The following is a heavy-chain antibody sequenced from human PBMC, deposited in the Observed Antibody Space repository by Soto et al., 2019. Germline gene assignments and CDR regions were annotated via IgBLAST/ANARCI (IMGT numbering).Heavy chain of an antibody. CDR1: GFTFSSYG. CDR2: ISYDGSNK. V-gene: IGHV3-30*18. Sequence: QVQLVESGGGVVQPGRSLRLSCAASGFTFSSYGMHWVRQAPGKGLEWVAVISYDGSNKYYADSVKGRFTISRDNSKNTLYLQMNSLRAEDTAVYYCAKVILTGYYAEDSGDYWGQGTLVTVSS. D-gene: IGHD3-9*01. CDR3: AKVILTGYYAEDSGDY. J-gene: IGHJ4*02.